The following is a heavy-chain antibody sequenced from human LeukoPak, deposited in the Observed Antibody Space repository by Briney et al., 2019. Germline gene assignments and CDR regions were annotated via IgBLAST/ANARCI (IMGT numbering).Heavy chain of an antibody. V-gene: IGHV3-23*01. D-gene: IGHD3-3*01. CDR1: GFTLSSYA. CDR2: ISGSGGST. CDR3: AKATSNRITIFGVVTRGRYYFDY. J-gene: IGHJ4*02. Sequence: GGSLRLSCAASGFTLSSYAMSWVRQAPGKGLEWVSAISGSGGSTYYADSVKGRFTISRDNSKNTLYLQMNSLRAEDTAVYYCAKATSNRITIFGVVTRGRYYFDYWGQGTLVTVSS.